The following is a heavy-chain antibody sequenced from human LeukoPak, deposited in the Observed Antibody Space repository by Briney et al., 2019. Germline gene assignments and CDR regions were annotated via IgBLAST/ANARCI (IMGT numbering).Heavy chain of an antibody. CDR1: GITLSNYG. CDR3: AKDNEVGATLDY. D-gene: IGHD1-26*01. J-gene: IGHJ4*02. V-gene: IGHV3-23*01. Sequence: GGSLRLSCAVSGITLSNYGMSWVRQAPGKGLEWVAGISGSGGRTNYADAVKGRFTISRDNAKNTLYLQMNSLRAEDTAVYYCAKDNEVGATLDYWGQGALVTVSS. CDR2: ISGSGGRT.